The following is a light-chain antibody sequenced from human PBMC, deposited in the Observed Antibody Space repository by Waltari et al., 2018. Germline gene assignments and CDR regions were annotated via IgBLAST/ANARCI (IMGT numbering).Light chain of an antibody. CDR1: ISDVGAYAF. CDR3: SSYSDIKQRV. J-gene: IGLJ1*01. CDR2: DVS. Sequence: QSALTQPPSASGSPGQSVTTSCTGSISDVGAYAFVPWYPQHPGKAPRLLIYDVSKRPSGVPYRFSGSKSGNTASLTVSGLQADDEADYYCSSYSDIKQRVFGTGTKVTVL. V-gene: IGLV2-8*01.